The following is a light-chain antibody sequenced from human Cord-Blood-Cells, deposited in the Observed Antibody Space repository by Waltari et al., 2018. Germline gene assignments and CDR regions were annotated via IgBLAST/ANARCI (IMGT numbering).Light chain of an antibody. Sequence: QSALTQPASVSGSPGQPLAISCPGTSSDDGSYNLVSWYQQPPGKAPKLMIYEVSTRPSGVSNRFSGSKSGNTASLTISGLQAEDEADYYCCSYAGSSTLVFGGGTKLTVL. CDR3: CSYAGSSTLV. CDR2: EVS. J-gene: IGLJ3*02. V-gene: IGLV2-23*02. CDR1: SSDDGSYNL.